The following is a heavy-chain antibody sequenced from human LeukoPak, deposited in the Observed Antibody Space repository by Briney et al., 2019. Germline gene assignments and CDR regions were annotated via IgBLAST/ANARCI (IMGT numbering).Heavy chain of an antibody. V-gene: IGHV1-18*01. CDR2: ISAYNGNT. J-gene: IGHJ6*03. D-gene: IGHD2-15*01. Sequence: ASVKVSCKASGYTFTSYGISWVRQAPGQGLEWMGWISAYNGNTNYAQKLQGRVTMTTDTSTSTAYMELRSLRSDDTAVYYCARVGYCSGDSCYSIHYYYYYYMDVWGKGTTVTVSS. CDR1: GYTFTSYG. CDR3: ARVGYCSGDSCYSIHYYYYYYMDV.